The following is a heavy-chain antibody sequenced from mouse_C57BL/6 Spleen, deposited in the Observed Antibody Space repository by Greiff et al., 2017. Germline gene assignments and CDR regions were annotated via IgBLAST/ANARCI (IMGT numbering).Heavy chain of an antibody. Sequence: QVQLQQSGPGLVQPSQSLSITCTVSGFSLTSYGVHWVRQSPGKGLEWLGVIWRGGSTDYNAAFISRLSISKDNSKSQVFFKMNSLQADDTAIYYCARFITWYFDVWGTGTTVTVSS. D-gene: IGHD1-1*01. CDR1: GFSLTSYG. J-gene: IGHJ1*03. CDR2: IWRGGST. CDR3: ARFITWYFDV. V-gene: IGHV2-2*01.